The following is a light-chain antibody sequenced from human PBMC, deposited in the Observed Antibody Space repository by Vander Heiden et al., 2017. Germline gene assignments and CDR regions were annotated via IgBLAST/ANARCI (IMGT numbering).Light chain of an antibody. Sequence: QSALTQPPSASRSPGQSITISCTGTSSDVGAYNYVSWYQQHPGKAPKLVIYEVNKRPSGVPHRFSGSKSGNAASLTVSGLQAEDEADFYCSSYAGRYSWVFGGGTKLTVL. CDR1: SSDVGAYNY. CDR3: SSYAGRYSWV. V-gene: IGLV2-8*02. J-gene: IGLJ3*02. CDR2: EVN.